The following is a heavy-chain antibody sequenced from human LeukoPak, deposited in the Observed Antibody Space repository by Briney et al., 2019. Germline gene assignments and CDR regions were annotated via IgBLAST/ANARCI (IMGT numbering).Heavy chain of an antibody. CDR1: GYTFTSYG. Sequence: ASVKFSCKASGYTFTSYGISWARQAPGQGLEWMGWISAYSGNTNYAQKLQGKVTMTTDTSTSTAYMELRSLRSDDTAVFYCARDGGGGPTASSAFWGQGTLVTVSS. J-gene: IGHJ4*02. D-gene: IGHD3-16*01. V-gene: IGHV1-18*01. CDR3: ARDGGGGPTASSAF. CDR2: ISAYSGNT.